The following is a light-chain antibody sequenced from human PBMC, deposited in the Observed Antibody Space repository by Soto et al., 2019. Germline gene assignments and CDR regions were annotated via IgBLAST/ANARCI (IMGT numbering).Light chain of an antibody. V-gene: IGKV3D-7*01. Sequence: EIVLTQSPGTVSLSPGERATLSCRASQSLSNNIYLAWYQQKPGQAPRLLIYGASTRAPGFPARFSGSGSGTDFTLTISSLQPEDFAVYYCQQDYNPLTFGGGTKV. CDR2: GAS. CDR3: QQDYNPLT. CDR1: QSLSNNIY. J-gene: IGKJ4*01.